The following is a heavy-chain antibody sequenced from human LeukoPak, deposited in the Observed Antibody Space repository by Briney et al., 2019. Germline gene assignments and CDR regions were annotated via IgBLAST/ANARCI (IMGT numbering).Heavy chain of an antibody. D-gene: IGHD2-15*01. Sequence: ASVKVSCKASGYTFTGYYMHWVRQAPGQGLECMGWINPNSGGTNYAQKFQGRVTMIRDTSISTAYMELSRLRSDDTAVYYCARPSVYCSGGSCPADLDYWGQGTLVTVSS. CDR3: ARPSVYCSGGSCPADLDY. J-gene: IGHJ4*02. CDR2: INPNSGGT. V-gene: IGHV1-2*02. CDR1: GYTFTGYY.